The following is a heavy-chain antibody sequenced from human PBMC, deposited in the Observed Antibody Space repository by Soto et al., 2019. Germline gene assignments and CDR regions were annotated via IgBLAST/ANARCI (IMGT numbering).Heavy chain of an antibody. D-gene: IGHD3-22*01. CDR3: ARNPITYYYDSSGYPQFDY. J-gene: IGHJ4*02. V-gene: IGHV1-18*04. Sequence: ASVKVSCKASGYTFTSYCISWVRQAPGQGLEWMGWISAYNGNTNYAQKLQGRVTMTTDTSTSTAYMELRSLRSDDTAVYYCARNPITYYYDSSGYPQFDYWGQGTLVTVSS. CDR1: GYTFTSYC. CDR2: ISAYNGNT.